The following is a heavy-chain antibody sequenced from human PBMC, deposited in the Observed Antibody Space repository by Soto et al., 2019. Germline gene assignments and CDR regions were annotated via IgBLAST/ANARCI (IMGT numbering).Heavy chain of an antibody. V-gene: IGHV4-59*08. CDR1: GGSISSYY. Sequence: PSETLSLSWTVSGGSISSYYWSWIRQPPGKGLEWIGYIYYSGSTNYNPSLKSRVTISVDTSKNQFSLKLSSVTAADTAVYYCARHRAQFPIFDYWGQGTLVTVSS. D-gene: IGHD2-21*01. J-gene: IGHJ4*02. CDR2: IYYSGST. CDR3: ARHRAQFPIFDY.